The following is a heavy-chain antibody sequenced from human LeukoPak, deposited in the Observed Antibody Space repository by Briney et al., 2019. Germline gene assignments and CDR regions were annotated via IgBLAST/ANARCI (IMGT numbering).Heavy chain of an antibody. CDR3: ASQTPYYDSSGYYL. CDR1: GGSFSGYY. D-gene: IGHD3-22*01. J-gene: IGHJ5*02. V-gene: IGHV4-34*01. CDR2: INHSGST. Sequence: SETLSLTCAVYGGSFSGYYWSWIRQPPGKGLEWIGEINHSGSTNYNPSLKSRVTISVDTSKNQFSLKLSSVTAADTAVYYCASQTPYYDSSGYYLWSQGTLVTVSS.